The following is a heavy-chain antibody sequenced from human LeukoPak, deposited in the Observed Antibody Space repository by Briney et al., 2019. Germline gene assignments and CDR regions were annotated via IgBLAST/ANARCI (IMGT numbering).Heavy chain of an antibody. J-gene: IGHJ3*02. D-gene: IGHD3-9*01. Sequence: PGGSLRLSCAASGFTVSSNYMSWVRQAPGKGLEWVANIKQDGSEKYYVDSVKSRFTISRDNAKNSLYLQMNSLRAEDTAVYYRASVYYDILTGYYMQWGDDAFDIWGQGTMVTVSS. V-gene: IGHV3-7*01. CDR3: ASVYYDILTGYYMQWGDDAFDI. CDR1: GFTVSSNY. CDR2: IKQDGSEK.